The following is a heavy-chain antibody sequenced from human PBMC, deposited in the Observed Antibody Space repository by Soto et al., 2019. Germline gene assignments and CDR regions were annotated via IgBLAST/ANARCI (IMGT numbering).Heavy chain of an antibody. J-gene: IGHJ5*02. CDR3: ARDWSSSSWWAPGGDNWFDP. Sequence: PGGSLRLSCAASGFTFSDYYMSWIRQAPGKGLEWVSYISSSGSTIYYADSVKGRFTISRDNAKNSLYLQMNSLRAEDTAVYYCARDWSSSSWWAPGGDNWFDPWGQGTQVTVSS. CDR1: GFTFSDYY. D-gene: IGHD6-13*01. CDR2: ISSSGSTI. V-gene: IGHV3-11*01.